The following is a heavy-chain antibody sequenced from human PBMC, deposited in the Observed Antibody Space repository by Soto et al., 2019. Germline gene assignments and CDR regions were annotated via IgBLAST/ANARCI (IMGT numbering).Heavy chain of an antibody. Sequence: QVQLQQWGAGLLKPSETLSLTCAVYGGSFSGDYWSWIRQPPGKGLEWVGKVNHSGSTNYNPSLKSRATISVDTSKNQFSLKLSSVTAADTAVYYCARVTGRYYYGMDVWGQGTTVTVSS. J-gene: IGHJ6*02. CDR3: ARVTGRYYYGMDV. V-gene: IGHV4-34*01. CDR1: GGSFSGDY. CDR2: VNHSGST.